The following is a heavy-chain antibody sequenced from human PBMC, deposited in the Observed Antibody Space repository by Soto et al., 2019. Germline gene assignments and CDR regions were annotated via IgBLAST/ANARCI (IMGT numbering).Heavy chain of an antibody. CDR3: ARALYSSSWYHI. J-gene: IGHJ4*02. CDR2: FDPEDGNT. D-gene: IGHD6-13*01. CDR1: GYTLTELS. V-gene: IGHV1-24*01. Sequence: GASVKVSCKVSGYTLTELSMHWVRQAPGKGLEWMGGFDPEDGNTNYAQKLQGRVTMTTDTSTSTAYMELRSLRSDDTAVYYCARALYSSSWYHIWGQGTLVTVSS.